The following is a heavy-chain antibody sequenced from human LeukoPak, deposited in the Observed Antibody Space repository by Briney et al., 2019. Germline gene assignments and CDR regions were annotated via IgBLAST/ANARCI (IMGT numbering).Heavy chain of an antibody. CDR1: GFTFSSYA. D-gene: IGHD6-19*01. CDR2: ISSSGGTT. CDR3: AKAGIAVPATPEY. V-gene: IGHV3-23*01. J-gene: IGHJ4*02. Sequence: GGSLRLSCAASGFTFSSYAMNWVRHAPGKGLEWVSVISSSGGTTSYSDSVKGRFIISKDNSKNTLYLQMNSLRAEDTAVYYCAKAGIAVPATPEYCGQGTQVTVSS.